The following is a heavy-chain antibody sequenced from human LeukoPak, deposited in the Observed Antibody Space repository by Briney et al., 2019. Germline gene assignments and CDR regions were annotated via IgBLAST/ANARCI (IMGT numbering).Heavy chain of an antibody. J-gene: IGHJ4*02. CDR2: INSDGSST. CDR1: GFTFSSYW. Sequence: PGGSLRLSCAASGFTFSSYWMHWVRQALGKGLVWVSRINSDGSSTSYADSVKGRFTISRDNAKNSLYLQMNSLRAEDTAVYYCARDEVFTDTAMVYYFDYWGQGTLVTVSS. V-gene: IGHV3-74*01. CDR3: ARDEVFTDTAMVYYFDY. D-gene: IGHD5-18*01.